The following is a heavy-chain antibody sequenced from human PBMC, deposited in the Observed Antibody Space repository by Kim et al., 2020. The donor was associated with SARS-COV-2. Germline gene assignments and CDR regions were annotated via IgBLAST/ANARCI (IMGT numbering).Heavy chain of an antibody. J-gene: IGHJ4*02. CDR3: ARTQGLFGGHAPSDY. V-gene: IGHV5-10-1*01. D-gene: IGHD5-12*01. CDR2: IDPSDSYT. Sequence: KGLEWMGMIDPSDSYTNYRPSFQGRVTISGDRSISTAFLQWRSLKASDTAMYYCARTQGLFGGHAPSDYWGQGTLVTVSS.